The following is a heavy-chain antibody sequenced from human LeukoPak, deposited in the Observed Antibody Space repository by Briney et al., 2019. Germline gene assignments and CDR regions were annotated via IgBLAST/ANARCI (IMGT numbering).Heavy chain of an antibody. V-gene: IGHV1-8*01. CDR1: GYTFTSYD. J-gene: IGHJ3*02. D-gene: IGHD3-9*01. CDR3: ARGEKLRYFDWLLFVGAFDI. CDR2: MNPNSGNT. Sequence: ASGKVSCKASGYTFTSYDINWVRQATGQGLEWMGWMNPNSGNTGYAQKFQGRVTMTRNTSISTAYMELSSLRSEDTAVYYSARGEKLRYFDWLLFVGAFDIWGQGTMVTVSS.